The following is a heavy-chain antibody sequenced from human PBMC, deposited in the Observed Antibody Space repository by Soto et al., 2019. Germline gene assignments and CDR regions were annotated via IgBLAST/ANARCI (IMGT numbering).Heavy chain of an antibody. D-gene: IGHD3-16*01. CDR3: ARDLGAKVYY. Sequence: QAQLVQSGAEVKKPGASVKVSCKASGYTFTSHGISWVRQAPGQGLEWMGWVSGYNGNTNYAQKFQGRVTMTTDTSTTTAYMELRSLTYADTAVYYCARDLGAKVYYWGQGTLVTVSS. V-gene: IGHV1-18*01. CDR2: VSGYNGNT. CDR1: GYTFTSHG. J-gene: IGHJ4*02.